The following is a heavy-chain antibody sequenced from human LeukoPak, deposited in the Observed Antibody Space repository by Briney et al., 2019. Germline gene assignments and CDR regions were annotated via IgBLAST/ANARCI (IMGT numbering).Heavy chain of an antibody. V-gene: IGHV4-34*01. J-gene: IGHJ6*03. CDR2: INHSGST. CDR3: ARWGVVVNYYYYYYMDV. Sequence: SETLSLTCAVYGGSFSGYYWSWIRQPPGKGLEWIGEINHSGSTNYNPSLKSRVTISVDTSKNQFSLKLSSVTAADTAVYYCARWGVVVNYYYYYYMDVWGKGTTVTVSS. D-gene: IGHD2-2*01. CDR1: GGSFSGYY.